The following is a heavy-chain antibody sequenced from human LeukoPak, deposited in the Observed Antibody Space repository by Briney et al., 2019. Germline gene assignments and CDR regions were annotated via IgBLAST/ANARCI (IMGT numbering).Heavy chain of an antibody. J-gene: IGHJ4*02. CDR1: GGSISSSSYY. CDR3: ARGPIVVVPAATIQAYYFDY. CDR2: IYYSGRT. D-gene: IGHD2-2*01. V-gene: IGHV4-39*07. Sequence: SETLSLTCTVSGGSISSSSYYWGWIRQPPGKGLEWFGSIYYSGRTYYNPSLKSRVTISVDTSKNQFSLKLSSVTAADTAVYYCARGPIVVVPAATIQAYYFDYWGQGTLVTVSS.